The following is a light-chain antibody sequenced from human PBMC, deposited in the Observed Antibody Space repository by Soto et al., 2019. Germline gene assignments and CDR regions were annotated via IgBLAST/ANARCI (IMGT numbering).Light chain of an antibody. J-gene: IGKJ3*01. Sequence: EIVLTQSPATLSLSPGERATLSCRASQSVGSFLAWYQQKSGQAPRLLIYDASNRAPGIPARFSGSGSGTDFPLTIISLEPEDFAVYYCQHRSNWLGTFGPGTKVDIK. V-gene: IGKV3-11*01. CDR2: DAS. CDR1: QSVGSF. CDR3: QHRSNWLGT.